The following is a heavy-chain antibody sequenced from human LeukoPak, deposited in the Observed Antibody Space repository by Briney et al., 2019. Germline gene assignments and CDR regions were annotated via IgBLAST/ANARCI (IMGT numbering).Heavy chain of an antibody. D-gene: IGHD6-6*01. CDR1: GYTFTRYY. Sequence: ASVKVSCKASGYTFTRYYMHWVRQAPGQGLEWMGIINPSGGSTSYAQKFQGRVTISLDTSKNQISLKLTSVTAADTAVYYCARDAGMAGRPPGNWFDPWGQGTLVTVSS. J-gene: IGHJ5*02. CDR3: ARDAGMAGRPPGNWFDP. V-gene: IGHV1-46*01. CDR2: INPSGGST.